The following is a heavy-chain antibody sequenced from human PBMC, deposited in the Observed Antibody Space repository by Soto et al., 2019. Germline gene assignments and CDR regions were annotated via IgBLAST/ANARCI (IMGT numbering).Heavy chain of an antibody. CDR1: GYTFTSYY. V-gene: IGHV1-46*01. CDR3: GRPGGGDASWLPYYYYYGMDV. CDR2: INPSGGST. D-gene: IGHD3-22*01. J-gene: IGHJ6*02. Sequence: QVQLVQSGAEVKKPGASVKVSCKASGYTFTSYYMHWVRQAPGQGLEWMGIINPSGGSTSYAQKFRGRVTMTRDTSTSTVYMELSSQRSEDTAVYYCGRPGGGDASWLPYYYYYGMDVWGQGTTVTVSS.